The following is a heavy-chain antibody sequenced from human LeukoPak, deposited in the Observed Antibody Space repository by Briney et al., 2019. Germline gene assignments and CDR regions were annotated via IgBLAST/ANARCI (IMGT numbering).Heavy chain of an antibody. J-gene: IGHJ4*02. Sequence: QTGGSLRLSCAASGFTFSNAWMSWVRQAPGKGLEWVAHITSSGDSIFYADSVKGRFTISRDNAKNSLYLQMHRLSAEDTAVYYCATKVAGTSHFSYWGQGTRVAVSS. CDR3: ATKVAGTSHFSY. D-gene: IGHD6-19*01. CDR1: GFTFSNAW. V-gene: IGHV3-48*04. CDR2: ITSSGDSI.